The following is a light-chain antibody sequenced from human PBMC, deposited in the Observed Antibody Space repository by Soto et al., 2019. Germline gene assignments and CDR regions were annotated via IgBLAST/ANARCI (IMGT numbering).Light chain of an antibody. CDR3: QYYSTAPQT. CDR1: QGISNY. J-gene: IGKJ1*01. Sequence: DIQMTQSPSSLSASVGERVTITCRASQGISNYLAWYQQKPGKVPQLLIYPASTLQSGVPSRFSGSGSGTDFTLTISSLQPEDVATYYCQYYSTAPQTFGQGTKVEIK. CDR2: PAS. V-gene: IGKV1-27*01.